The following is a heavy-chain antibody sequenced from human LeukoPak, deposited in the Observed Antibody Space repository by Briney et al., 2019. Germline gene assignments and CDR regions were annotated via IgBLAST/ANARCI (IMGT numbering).Heavy chain of an antibody. CDR2: ISGSGGST. J-gene: IGHJ3*01. V-gene: IGHV3-23*01. CDR3: AKDHLPGIVVADRDY. D-gene: IGHD6-19*01. CDR1: GFTFISYA. Sequence: PGGSLRLSCAASGFTFISYAMNCVRQSPGKGLEWVSTISGSGGSTYYADSVKGRFTISRDNSKNTLYLQINSLRAEDTAVYYCAKDHLPGIVVADRDYWGQGTMVTVSS.